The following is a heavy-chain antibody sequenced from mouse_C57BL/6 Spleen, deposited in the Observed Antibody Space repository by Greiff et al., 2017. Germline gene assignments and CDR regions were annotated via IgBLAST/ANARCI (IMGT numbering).Heavy chain of an antibody. D-gene: IGHD6-1*01. J-gene: IGHJ4*01. CDR3: ARNRKSSDYAMDY. CDR1: GFSLTSYA. Sequence: VKLVESGPGLVAPSQSLSITCTVSGFSLTSYAISWVRQPPGKGLEWLGVIWTGGGTNYNSALKSRLSISKDNSKSQVFLKMNSLQTDDTARYYCARNRKSSDYAMDYWGQGTSVTVSS. CDR2: IWTGGGT. V-gene: IGHV2-9-1*01.